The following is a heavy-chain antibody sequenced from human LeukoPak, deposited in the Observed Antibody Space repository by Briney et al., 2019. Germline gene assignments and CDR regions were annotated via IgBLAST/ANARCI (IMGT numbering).Heavy chain of an antibody. Sequence: GGSLSLSCAASGFTVSSSSMNWVRQAPGKGLEWVSVIYSGGSTSYEDSVKGRFTISRDISKNTLFLQMNSLRAEDTAVYYCARGGSYFDYWGQGALVSVSS. D-gene: IGHD3-16*01. CDR1: GFTVSSSS. CDR3: ARGGSYFDY. V-gene: IGHV3-66*01. CDR2: IYSGGST. J-gene: IGHJ4*02.